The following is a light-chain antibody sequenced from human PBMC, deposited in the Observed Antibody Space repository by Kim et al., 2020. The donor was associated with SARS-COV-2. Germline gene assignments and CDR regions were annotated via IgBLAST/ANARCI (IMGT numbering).Light chain of an antibody. CDR2: AAS. J-gene: IGKJ1*01. Sequence: EIVLTQSPATLSLSPGERATLSCRASQSVSRYLAWYQHKPGQAPRLLIYAASNRATGIPARFSGSGSGTDFTLTISSLEPEDFAVYYCQQRSNWWTFGQGTKVDIK. V-gene: IGKV3-11*01. CDR1: QSVSRY. CDR3: QQRSNWWT.